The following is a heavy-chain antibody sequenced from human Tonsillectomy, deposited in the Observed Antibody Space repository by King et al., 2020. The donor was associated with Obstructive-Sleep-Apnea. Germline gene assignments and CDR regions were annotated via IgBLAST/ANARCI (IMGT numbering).Heavy chain of an antibody. CDR1: GFTFSSYS. CDR3: ASYCSGGACQRGNWYFDL. J-gene: IGHJ2*01. Sequence: VQLVESGGGLVKPGGSLRLSCSASGFTFSSYSMNWVRQVPGKGLEWVASISSGSSYIYYADSLKGRFTIPSDNAKNSLDLQMISLRAEDTAVYYCASYCSGGACQRGNWYFDLWGRGTLVTVSS. D-gene: IGHD2-15*01. CDR2: ISSGSSYI. V-gene: IGHV3-21*01.